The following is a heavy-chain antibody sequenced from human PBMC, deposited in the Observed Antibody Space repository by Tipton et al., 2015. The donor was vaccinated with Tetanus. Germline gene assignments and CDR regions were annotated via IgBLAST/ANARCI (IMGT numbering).Heavy chain of an antibody. V-gene: IGHV4-39*07. CDR2: ISHSGSS. D-gene: IGHD5-24*01. J-gene: IGHJ3*01. CDR1: GGSPSSGTFY. CDR3: ARGGRDAYNNPLGAFDV. Sequence: TLSLTCTLSGGSPSSGTFYWDWIRQSPGKGLEWIGEISHSGSSSYSPSLKSRVTISVDTSKNQFSLRLRSVAAADTAVYYCARGGRDAYNNPLGAFDVWGRGTTVTVSS.